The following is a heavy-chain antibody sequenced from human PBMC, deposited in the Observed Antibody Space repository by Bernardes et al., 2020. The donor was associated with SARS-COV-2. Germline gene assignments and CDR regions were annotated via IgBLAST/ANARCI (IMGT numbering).Heavy chain of an antibody. Sequence: ASVKVSCKASGYTFTSYALNWVRQAPGQGLEWMGWINTNTWNPTYAQGFTGRFVFSLDTSVSTAYLQISSLKAEDTALYYCAKDIISGITMVTDGMDVWGQGTTVTVSS. CDR2: INTNTWNP. V-gene: IGHV7-4-1*02. CDR3: AKDIISGITMVTDGMDV. D-gene: IGHD3-10*01. J-gene: IGHJ6*02. CDR1: GYTFTSYA.